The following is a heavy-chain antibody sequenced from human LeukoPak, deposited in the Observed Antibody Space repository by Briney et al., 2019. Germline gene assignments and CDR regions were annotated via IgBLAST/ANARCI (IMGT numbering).Heavy chain of an antibody. CDR2: INIDGSTI. D-gene: IGHD2-2*01. V-gene: IGHV3-74*01. Sequence: GGSLRLSCVPSGFTFSGYWMHWVRQAPGKGLVWVSRINIDGSTINYADSVKGRFTISRDNVKNTPYLQMNSLRAEDTAVYYCARAGQYRFDYWGQGTLVTVSS. J-gene: IGHJ4*02. CDR1: GFTFSGYW. CDR3: ARAGQYRFDY.